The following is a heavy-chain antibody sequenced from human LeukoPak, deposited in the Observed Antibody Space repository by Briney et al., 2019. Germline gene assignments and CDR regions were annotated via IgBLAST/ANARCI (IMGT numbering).Heavy chain of an antibody. V-gene: IGHV4-59*01. CDR3: ARNLCGGDCYSADYYYMDV. Sequence: PSETLSLTCTVSGGSISSYYWSWIRQPPGKGLEWIGNIYYSGSTNYNPSLKSRVTISVDTSKNQFSLKLSSVTAADTAVYYCARNLCGGDCYSADYYYMDVRGKGTTVTVSS. CDR2: IYYSGST. J-gene: IGHJ6*03. CDR1: GGSISSYY. D-gene: IGHD2-21*01.